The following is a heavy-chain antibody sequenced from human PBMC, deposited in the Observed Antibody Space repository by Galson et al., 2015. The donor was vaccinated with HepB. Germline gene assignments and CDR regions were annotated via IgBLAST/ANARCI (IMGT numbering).Heavy chain of an antibody. D-gene: IGHD2-2*01. CDR2: IWHDGSNK. V-gene: IGHV3-33*01. CDR3: ARDGEDIVVVPAANYYYYGMDV. Sequence: SLRLSCAASGFTFSSYGMHWVRQAPGKGLEWVAVIWHDGSNKYYADSVKGRFTISRDNSKNTLYLQMNSLRAEDTAVYYCARDGEDIVVVPAANYYYYGMDVWGQGTTVTVSS. J-gene: IGHJ6*02. CDR1: GFTFSSYG.